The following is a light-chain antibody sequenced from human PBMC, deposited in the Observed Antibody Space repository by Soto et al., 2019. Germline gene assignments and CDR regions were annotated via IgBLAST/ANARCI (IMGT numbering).Light chain of an antibody. CDR1: QSISTT. CDR2: GAS. J-gene: IGKJ4*01. V-gene: IGKV3-15*01. Sequence: EIVLTQSPVTLSVSPGERATLSCRTSQSISTTLAWYQQKPGQPPRLLIYGASTRATGVPARFSGSGSGTEFTLTIDSLQSEDFAVYYCQQYNTWFTFGGGTKVDIK. CDR3: QQYNTWFT.